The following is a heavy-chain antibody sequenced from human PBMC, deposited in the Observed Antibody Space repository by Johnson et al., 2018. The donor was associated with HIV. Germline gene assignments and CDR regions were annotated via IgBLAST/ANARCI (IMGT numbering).Heavy chain of an antibody. V-gene: IGHV3-30-3*01. J-gene: IGHJ3*02. CDR2: ISYDGSKK. CDR3: ARENWGQRMNAFDI. CDR1: AFSFSNYP. Sequence: QVQLVESGGGVVQPGRSLRLSCAASAFSFSNYPMHWVRQAPGKGLEWVAVISYDGSKKYYADSVKGRFTISRDNSKNTLYLQMNSLRAEDTAVYYCARENWGQRMNAFDIWGQGTMVTVSS. D-gene: IGHD7-27*01.